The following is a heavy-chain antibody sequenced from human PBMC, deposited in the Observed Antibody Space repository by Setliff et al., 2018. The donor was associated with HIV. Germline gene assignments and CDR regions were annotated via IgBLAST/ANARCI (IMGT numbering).Heavy chain of an antibody. CDR3: ARDWNHYFYYMDV. CDR1: GGSISNHY. D-gene: IGHD1-1*01. V-gene: IGHV4-59*11. J-gene: IGHJ6*03. CDR2: IYYTGST. Sequence: SETLSLTCSVSGGSISNHYWSWIRQPPGKGLEWIGYIYYTGSTYYNPSLKSRVTISVDTSKNQFSLKLSSVTAADTAVYYCARDWNHYFYYMDVWGKGTTVTVSS.